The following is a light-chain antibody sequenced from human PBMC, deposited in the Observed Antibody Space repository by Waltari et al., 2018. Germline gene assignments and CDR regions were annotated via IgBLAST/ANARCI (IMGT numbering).Light chain of an antibody. J-gene: IGLJ2*01. CDR2: GNS. V-gene: IGLV1-40*01. CDR3: QSYDSLSGSV. Sequence: QSGLTQPPSVTGAPGQRVTISCTGSSSNIGAGYDVHWYQLLPGTAPKLLIYGNSNRPSGVPDRFSGSKSGTTASLAITGLQAEDEAGYYCQSYDSLSGSVFGGGTKLTVL. CDR1: SSNIGAGYD.